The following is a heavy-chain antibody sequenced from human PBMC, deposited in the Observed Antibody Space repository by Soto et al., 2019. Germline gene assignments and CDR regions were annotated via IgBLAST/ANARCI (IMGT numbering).Heavy chain of an antibody. D-gene: IGHD3-10*01. CDR2: IYYSGST. V-gene: IGHV4-59*01. Sequence: SETLSLTCTVSGGSISSYYWSWIRQPPGKGLEWIGYIYYSGSTNYNPSLKSRVTISVDTSKNQFSLKLSSVTAADTAVYYCARDNDTMVRGVIITGAFDIWGQGTMVTVSS. CDR3: ARDNDTMVRGVIITGAFDI. CDR1: GGSISSYY. J-gene: IGHJ3*02.